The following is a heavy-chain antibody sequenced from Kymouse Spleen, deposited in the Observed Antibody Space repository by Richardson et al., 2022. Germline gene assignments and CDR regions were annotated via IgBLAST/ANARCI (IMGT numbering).Heavy chain of an antibody. CDR1: GGSFSGYY. V-gene: IGHV4-34*01. CDR2: INHSGST. Sequence: QVQLQQWGAGLLKPSETLSLTCAVYGGSFSGYYWSWIRQPPGKGLEWIGEINHSGSTNYNPSLKSRVTISVDTSKNQFSLKLSSVTAADTAVYYCARGNNWNYGPYYYYYGMDVWGQGTTVTVSS. D-gene: IGHD1-7*01. J-gene: IGHJ6*02. CDR3: ARGNNWNYGPYYYYYGMDV.